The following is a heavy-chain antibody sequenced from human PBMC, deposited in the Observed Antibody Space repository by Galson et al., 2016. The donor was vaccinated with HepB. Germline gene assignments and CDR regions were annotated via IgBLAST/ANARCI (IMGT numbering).Heavy chain of an antibody. J-gene: IGHJ4*02. CDR1: GGAITTVSFY. V-gene: IGHV4-39*01. D-gene: IGHD3-10*01. CDR3: ARHGPRRGPQPFED. CDR2: IYHTGST. Sequence: SETLSLTCSVSGGAITTVSFYWGWIRQTPGKGLEWVGSIYHTGSTYYNPSLKSRVSISVDTSKNHFSLKLSSVTAADTAVFYCARHGPRRGPQPFEDWGQGILVTVSS.